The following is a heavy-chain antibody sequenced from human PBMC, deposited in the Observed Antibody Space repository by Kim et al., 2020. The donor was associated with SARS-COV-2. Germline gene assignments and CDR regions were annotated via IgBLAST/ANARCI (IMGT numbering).Heavy chain of an antibody. Sequence: SETLSLTCAVYGGSFSAYYWSWIRQPPGKGLEWIGEIYHSGSTNNPSLKSQVTISVDTSKNQFSLKLGSVTAAATAVYYCSRGSGLWVRGVPPFGYWGQG. CDR1: GGSFSAYY. J-gene: IGHJ4*02. CDR3: SRGSGLWVRGVPPFGY. CDR2: IYHSGST. V-gene: IGHV4-34*01. D-gene: IGHD3-10*01.